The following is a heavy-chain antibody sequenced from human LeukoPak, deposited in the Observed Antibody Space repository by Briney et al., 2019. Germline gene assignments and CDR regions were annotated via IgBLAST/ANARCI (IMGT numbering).Heavy chain of an antibody. Sequence: ASVKVSCKASGYTFTSYDINWVRQATGQGLEWMGWMNPNSGNTGYAQKFQGRVTITRNTSISTAYMELSSLRSEDTAVYYCARGGVGATDDAFDIWGQGTMVTVSS. CDR1: GYTFTSYD. CDR3: ARGGVGATDDAFDI. CDR2: MNPNSGNT. J-gene: IGHJ3*02. V-gene: IGHV1-8*03. D-gene: IGHD1-26*01.